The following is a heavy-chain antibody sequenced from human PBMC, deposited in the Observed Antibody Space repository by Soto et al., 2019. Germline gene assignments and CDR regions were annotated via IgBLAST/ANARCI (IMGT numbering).Heavy chain of an antibody. CDR3: TRSARYCSSTSCYKDY. V-gene: IGHV3-49*04. J-gene: IGHJ4*02. D-gene: IGHD2-2*02. CDR2: IRSKAYGGTT. Sequence: GGSLRLSCTASGFTFGDYAMSWVRQAPGKGLEWVGFIRSKAYGGTTEYAASVKGRFTISRDDSKSIAYLQMNSLKTEDTAVYYCTRSARYCSSTSCYKDYWGQGTLVTVSS. CDR1: GFTFGDYA.